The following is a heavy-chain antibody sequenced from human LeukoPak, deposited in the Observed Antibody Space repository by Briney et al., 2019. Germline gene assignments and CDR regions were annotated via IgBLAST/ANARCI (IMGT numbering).Heavy chain of an antibody. D-gene: IGHD1-26*01. J-gene: IGHJ4*02. V-gene: IGHV1-2*06. CDR1: GYTFTGYY. CDR2: INPNSGGT. CDR3: ARAMGATKVGFDY. Sequence: ASVNVSCKTSGYTFTGYYMHWVRQAPGQGLEWMGRINPNSGGTNYAQKFQGRVTMTRDTSISTAYMELSRLRSDDTAVYHCARAMGATKVGFDYWGQGTLVTVSS.